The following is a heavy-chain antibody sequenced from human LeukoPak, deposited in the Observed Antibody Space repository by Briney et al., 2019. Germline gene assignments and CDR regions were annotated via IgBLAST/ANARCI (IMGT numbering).Heavy chain of an antibody. CDR1: DGSINSYY. V-gene: IGHV4-59*01. D-gene: IGHD1-26*01. CDR3: ARGRSNYYGMDV. Sequence: SETLSLTCSVSDGSINSYYWNWIRRPPGKGLEWIGYIYYNGNTNYSPSLKSRVTMSVDTSKNLFSLKVSSVTAADMAVYYCARGRSNYYGMDVWGQGTTVTVSS. J-gene: IGHJ6*02. CDR2: IYYNGNT.